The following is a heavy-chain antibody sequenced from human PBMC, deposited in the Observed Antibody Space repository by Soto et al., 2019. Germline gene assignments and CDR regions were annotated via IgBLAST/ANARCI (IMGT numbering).Heavy chain of an antibody. CDR2: TSSSGGST. J-gene: IGHJ4*02. CDR1: GFTFSSYA. V-gene: IGHV3-23*01. D-gene: IGHD3-10*01. Sequence: EVQLLESGGGLVQPGGSLRLSCAASGFTFSSYAMSWVHQAPGKGLEWVSTTSSSGGSTYYADSVKGRFTISRDNSKNTFYLQMNSLRAEDMAVYYCAKDGGYGSGSYYSDDWGQGTLVTVSS. CDR3: AKDGGYGSGSYYSDD.